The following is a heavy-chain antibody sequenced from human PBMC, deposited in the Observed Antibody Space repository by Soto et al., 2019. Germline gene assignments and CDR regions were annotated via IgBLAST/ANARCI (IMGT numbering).Heavy chain of an antibody. Sequence: GGSLRLSCAASVFTFSSYSMNWVRQAPGKGLEWVSSISSSSSYIYYADSVKGRFTISRDNAKNSLYLQMNSLRAEDTAVYYCARGIVVVPAADNYYYYGMDVWGQGTTVTVSS. CDR1: VFTFSSYS. CDR2: ISSSSSYI. J-gene: IGHJ6*02. D-gene: IGHD2-2*01. V-gene: IGHV3-21*01. CDR3: ARGIVVVPAADNYYYYGMDV.